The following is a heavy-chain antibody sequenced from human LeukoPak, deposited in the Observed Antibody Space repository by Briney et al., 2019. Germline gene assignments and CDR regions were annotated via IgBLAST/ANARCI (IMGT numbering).Heavy chain of an antibody. V-gene: IGHV4-4*07. CDR2: IYTSGST. D-gene: IGHD2-2*01. CDR3: AGTPLGCSSTSCYARSVLDY. CDR1: GGSISSYY. Sequence: PDTLSLTCTVSGGSISSYYWSWIRQPAGKGLEWIGHIYTSGSTNYNPSLKSRVTISVDTSKNQFSLKLSSVTAADTAVYYCAGTPLGCSSTSCYARSVLDYWGQGTLVTVSS. J-gene: IGHJ4*02.